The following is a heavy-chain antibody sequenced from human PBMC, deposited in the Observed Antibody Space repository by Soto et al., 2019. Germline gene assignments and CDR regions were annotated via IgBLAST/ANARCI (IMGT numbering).Heavy chain of an antibody. CDR1: GFTFSSYA. J-gene: IGHJ4*02. Sequence: ESGGGVVQPGRSLRLSCAASGFTFSSYAMHWVRQAPGKGLEWVAVISYDGSNKYYADSVKGRFTISRDNSKNTLYLQMNSLRAEDTAVYYCARDVGSSSNYWGQGTLVTVSS. CDR2: ISYDGSNK. D-gene: IGHD6-13*01. CDR3: ARDVGSSSNY. V-gene: IGHV3-30-3*01.